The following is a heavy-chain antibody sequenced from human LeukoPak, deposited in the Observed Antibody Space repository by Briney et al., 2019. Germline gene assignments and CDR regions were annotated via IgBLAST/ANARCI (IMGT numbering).Heavy chain of an antibody. V-gene: IGHV3-23*01. Sequence: GGSLRLSCAASGFTFSSYAMSRVRQAPGKGLEWVSAISGSGGSTYYADSVKGRFTISRDNSKNTLYLQMNSLRAEDTAVYYCAKEGDGSGSYYKGSWFDPWGQGTLVTVSS. D-gene: IGHD3-10*01. CDR3: AKEGDGSGSYYKGSWFDP. J-gene: IGHJ5*02. CDR2: ISGSGGST. CDR1: GFTFSSYA.